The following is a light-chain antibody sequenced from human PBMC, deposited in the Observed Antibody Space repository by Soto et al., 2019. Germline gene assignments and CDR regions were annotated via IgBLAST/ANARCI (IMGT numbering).Light chain of an antibody. J-gene: IGLJ2*01. V-gene: IGLV3-21*04. CDR1: NIGSKS. CDR2: YDS. CDR3: QVWDSSSDHRHVV. Sequence: SSELTQPPSVSVAPGKTARITCGGNNIGSKSVHWYQQKPGQAPVLVIYYDSDRPSGIPERFSGSNSGNTATLTISRVEAGDEADYYCQVWDSSSDHRHVVFGGGTKLTVL.